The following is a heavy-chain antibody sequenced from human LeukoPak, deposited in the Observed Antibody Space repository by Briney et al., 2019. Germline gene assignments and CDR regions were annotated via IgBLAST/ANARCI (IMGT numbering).Heavy chain of an antibody. D-gene: IGHD1-14*01. CDR3: ARAGVGTYGMDV. Sequence: GRSLRLSCAASGFTFSSNGMHWVRQAPGKGLEWVAVIWYDGSKKYYADSVKGRFTISRDNSKHTLYLQMNSLRAEDTAVYYCARAGVGTYGMDVWGQGTTVTVSS. CDR1: GFTFSSNG. V-gene: IGHV3-33*01. J-gene: IGHJ6*02. CDR2: IWYDGSKK.